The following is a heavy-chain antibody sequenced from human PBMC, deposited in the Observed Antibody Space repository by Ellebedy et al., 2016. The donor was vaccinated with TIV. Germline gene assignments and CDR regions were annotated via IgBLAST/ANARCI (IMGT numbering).Heavy chain of an antibody. D-gene: IGHD5-18*01. CDR2: ISYDGSNK. V-gene: IGHV3-30-3*01. CDR1: GFTFSSYD. J-gene: IGHJ4*02. CDR3: ARGRYSYHTGTLGVEY. Sequence: GGSLRLSCAASGFTFSSYDMHWVRQAPGKGLEWVSIISYDGSNKYYADSVRGRFTISRDNSKKTLHLQMNSLRDEDTAVYYCARGRYSYHTGTLGVEYWGQGTRVTVSS.